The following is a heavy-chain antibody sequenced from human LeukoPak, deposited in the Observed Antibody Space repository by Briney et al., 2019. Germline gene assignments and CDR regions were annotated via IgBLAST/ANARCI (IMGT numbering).Heavy chain of an antibody. CDR1: GGSIGMVYSN. CDR3: AREGPDILTGYYEDY. D-gene: IGHD3-9*01. J-gene: IGHJ4*02. Sequence: SQTLSLTCTVSGGSIGMVYSNGSWLPQPPGRGREGFGYIYYSGSTYYNPSLKSRVTISVDTSKNQFSLKLSSVTAADTAVYYCAREGPDILTGYYEDYWGQGTLVTVSS. CDR2: IYYSGST. V-gene: IGHV4-30-4*01.